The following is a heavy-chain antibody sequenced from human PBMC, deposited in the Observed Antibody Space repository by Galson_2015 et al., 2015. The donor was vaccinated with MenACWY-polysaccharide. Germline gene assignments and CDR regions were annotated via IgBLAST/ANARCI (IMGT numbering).Heavy chain of an antibody. CDR2: ISYDGSNK. CDR3: AKDESRDGYIDY. V-gene: IGHV3-30*18. D-gene: IGHD5-24*01. CDR1: GFTFSSYG. J-gene: IGHJ4*02. Sequence: SLRLSCAASGFTFSSYGMHWARQAPGKGLEWVAVISYDGSNKYYADSVKGRFTISRDNSKNTLYLQMNSLRAEDTAVYYCAKDESRDGYIDYWGQGTLVTVSS.